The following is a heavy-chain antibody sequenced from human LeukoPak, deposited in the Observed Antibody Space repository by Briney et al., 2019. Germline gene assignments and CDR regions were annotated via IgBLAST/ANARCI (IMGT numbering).Heavy chain of an antibody. CDR2: ISAYNGNT. J-gene: IGHJ5*02. V-gene: IGHV1-18*01. D-gene: IGHD6-13*01. CDR1: GYTFTSYG. CDR3: ARGYTSSWHNRFDP. Sequence: GASVKVSCKAFGYTFTSYGISWVRQAPGQGLEWMGWISAYNGNTNYAQKFQGRVTMTRNTSISTAYMELSSLRSEDTAVYYCARGYTSSWHNRFDPWGQGTLVTVSS.